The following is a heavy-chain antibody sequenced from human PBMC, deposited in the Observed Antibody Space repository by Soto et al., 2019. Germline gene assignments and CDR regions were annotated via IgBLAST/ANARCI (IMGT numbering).Heavy chain of an antibody. Sequence: PSETLSLTCTVSGGSISSSSYYWGWIRQSPGKGLEWIAYIYYSGSTSYNPSLKSRVTISLDTSKNQFSLKLSSVTAADTAVYYCARTYDDSGPNSGGYGFDICGPGTMVT. D-gene: IGHD3-22*01. CDR2: IYYSGST. CDR1: GGSISSSSYY. CDR3: ARTYDDSGPNSGGYGFDI. J-gene: IGHJ3*02. V-gene: IGHV4-61*05.